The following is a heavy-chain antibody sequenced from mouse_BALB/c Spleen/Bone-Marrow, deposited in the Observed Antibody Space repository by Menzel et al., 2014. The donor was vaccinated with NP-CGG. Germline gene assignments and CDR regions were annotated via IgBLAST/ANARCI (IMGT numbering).Heavy chain of an antibody. Sequence: EVKLVESGPELVKPGASVKISCKTSGYTFTEYTMHWVRQSHGKSLEWIGGINPNNGGTSYNQKFKGKATLTVDKSSSTAYMELRSLTSEDSAVFYCARSNYFYAMDYWGQGTSVTVSS. J-gene: IGHJ4*01. D-gene: IGHD2-5*01. V-gene: IGHV1-22*01. CDR2: INPNNGGT. CDR1: GYTFTEYT. CDR3: ARSNYFYAMDY.